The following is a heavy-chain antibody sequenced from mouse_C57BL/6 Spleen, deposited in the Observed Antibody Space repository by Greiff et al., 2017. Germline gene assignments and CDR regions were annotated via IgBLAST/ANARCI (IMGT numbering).Heavy chain of an antibody. V-gene: IGHV1-61*01. D-gene: IGHD4-1*01. CDR3: ARRWDPYYYAMDY. CDR1: GYTFTSYW. CDR2: IYPSDSET. Sequence: VQLQQPGAELVRPGSSVKLSCKASGYTFTSYWMDWVKQRPGQGLEWIGNIYPSDSETHYNQKFKDKATLTVDKSSSTAYMQLSSLTSEDSAVYYCARRWDPYYYAMDYWGQGTSVTVSS. J-gene: IGHJ4*01.